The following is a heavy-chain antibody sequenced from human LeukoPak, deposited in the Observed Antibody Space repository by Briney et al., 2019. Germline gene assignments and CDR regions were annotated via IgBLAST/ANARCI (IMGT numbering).Heavy chain of an antibody. V-gene: IGHV3-7*01. Sequence: QSGGSLRLSCKASGFSTKTYWMSWVRQAPGKGLEWVANIKQDGSEKYYVDSVKGRFTISRDNAKNSLYLQMNSLRAEDTAVYYCARDLRGGNDYWGQGTLVTVSS. J-gene: IGHJ4*02. D-gene: IGHD4-23*01. CDR2: IKQDGSEK. CDR1: GFSTKTYW. CDR3: ARDLRGGNDY.